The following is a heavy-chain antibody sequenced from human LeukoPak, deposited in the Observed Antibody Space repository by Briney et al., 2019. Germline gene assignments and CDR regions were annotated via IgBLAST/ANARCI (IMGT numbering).Heavy chain of an antibody. CDR2: IYCSGST. CDR1: GGSISSYY. Sequence: PSETLPLTCTASGGSISSYYWSWIRQPPGKGLEWIGYIYCSGSTNYNPSLKSRVTISVDTSKNQFSLKLSSVTAADTAVYYCAREASDAFDIWGQGTMVTVSS. J-gene: IGHJ3*02. CDR3: AREASDAFDI. V-gene: IGHV4-59*12.